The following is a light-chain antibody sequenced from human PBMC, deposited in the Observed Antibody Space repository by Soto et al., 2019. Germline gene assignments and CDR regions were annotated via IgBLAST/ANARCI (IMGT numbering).Light chain of an antibody. CDR2: IAS. J-gene: IGKJ1*01. Sequence: DIQMTQSPSSLSASVGDRVTITCRASQSITNYLNWYQQKPGRAPKLLRYIASSLKSGVPSRFIGSGSGTDFTLTISSLQPEDFATYYWQQTYSFPRTFGQGTNGEMK. CDR1: QSITNY. V-gene: IGKV1-39*01. CDR3: QQTYSFPRT.